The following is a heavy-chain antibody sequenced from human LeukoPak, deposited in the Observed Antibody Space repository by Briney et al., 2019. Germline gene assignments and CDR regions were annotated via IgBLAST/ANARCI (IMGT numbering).Heavy chain of an antibody. CDR2: IHYSGST. CDR3: AKHESLIAFDV. Sequence: PSETLSLTCSVSGGSISTSSYYWGWIRQPPGMGLEWIGTIHYSGSTNYSPSLKSRVTMSIDTSKNQFSLRLSSVTAADTAVYYCAKHESLIAFDVWGQGTMVAVSS. CDR1: GGSISTSSYY. J-gene: IGHJ3*01. V-gene: IGHV4-39*01.